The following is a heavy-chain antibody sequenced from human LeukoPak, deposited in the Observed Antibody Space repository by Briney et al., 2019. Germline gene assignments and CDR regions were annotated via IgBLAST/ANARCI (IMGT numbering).Heavy chain of an antibody. D-gene: IGHD2-2*01. CDR1: GFTFSNFW. CDR3: ARDHSDIVILPAAAGDYGMDV. V-gene: IGHV3-7*01. Sequence: GGSLRLSCAASGFTFSNFWMSWVRQAPGKGLEWLANIKQDGSEKYYVDSVKGRFTISRDNAKNSLYLQMNSLRAEDTAVYYCARDHSDIVILPAAAGDYGMDVWGQGTTVTVSS. CDR2: IKQDGSEK. J-gene: IGHJ6*02.